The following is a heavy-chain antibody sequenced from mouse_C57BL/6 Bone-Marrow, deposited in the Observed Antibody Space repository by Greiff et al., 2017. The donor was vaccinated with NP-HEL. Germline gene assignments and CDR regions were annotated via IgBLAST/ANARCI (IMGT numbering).Heavy chain of an antibody. J-gene: IGHJ4*01. CDR2: INYDGSSN. V-gene: IGHV5-16*01. CDR3: AREGGLRRRTYAMDY. Sequence: EVQLVESEGGLVQPGSSMKLSCTASGFTFSDYYMAWVRQVPEKGLEWVANINYDGSSNYYLDSLKSRFIISRDNAKNILYLQMSSLKSENTATYYCAREGGLRRRTYAMDYWGQGTSVTVSS. D-gene: IGHD2-4*01. CDR1: GFTFSDYY.